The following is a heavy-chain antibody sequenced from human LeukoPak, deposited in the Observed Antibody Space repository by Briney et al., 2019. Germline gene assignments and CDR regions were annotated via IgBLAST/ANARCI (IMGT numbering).Heavy chain of an antibody. CDR2: IYYSGST. J-gene: IGHJ3*02. CDR3: ARGVRDYVFDAFEI. V-gene: IGHV4-39*01. CDR1: GGSMSRSSYY. D-gene: IGHD3-16*01. Sequence: PSETLSLTCTVSGGSMSRSSYYWGWIRQPPGKGLEWIGSIYYSGSTYYNPSLKSRVTISADTSKNQFSLKLISVTAAETSVYYCARGVRDYVFDAFEIWGPGTMVTVSS.